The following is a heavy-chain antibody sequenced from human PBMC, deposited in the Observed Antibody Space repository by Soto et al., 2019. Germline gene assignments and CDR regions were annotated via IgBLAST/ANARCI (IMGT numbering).Heavy chain of an antibody. CDR2: INHSGST. CDR1: GGSFSGYY. J-gene: IGHJ4*02. V-gene: IGHV4-34*01. Sequence: SETLSLTCAVYGGSFSGYYWSWIRQPPGKGLEWIGEINHSGSTNYNPSLKSRVTISVDTSKNQFSLKLSSVTAADTAVYYCARGQRAGDFWSGYYLPYYFDYWGQGTLVTVSS. D-gene: IGHD3-3*01. CDR3: ARGQRAGDFWSGYYLPYYFDY.